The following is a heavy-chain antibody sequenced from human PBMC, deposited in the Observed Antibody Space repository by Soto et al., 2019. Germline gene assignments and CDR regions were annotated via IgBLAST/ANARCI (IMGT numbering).Heavy chain of an antibody. D-gene: IGHD3-22*01. Sequence: QVQLVQSGAEVKKPGSSVKVSCKASGGTFSSYAISWVRQAPGQGLEWMGGIIPIFGTANYAQKFQGRVTITADESMSTAYMELSSLRSEDTAVYYCAASRITMIVVVNHFDYWGQGTLVTVSS. V-gene: IGHV1-69*01. CDR2: IIPIFGTA. CDR1: GGTFSSYA. J-gene: IGHJ4*02. CDR3: AASRITMIVVVNHFDY.